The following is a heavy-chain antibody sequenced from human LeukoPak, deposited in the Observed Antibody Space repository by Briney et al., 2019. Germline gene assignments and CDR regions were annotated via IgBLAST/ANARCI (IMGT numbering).Heavy chain of an antibody. J-gene: IGHJ4*02. D-gene: IGHD4-17*01. CDR3: AREKAPNGPDY. Sequence: GGSLRLSCATFGFTVSSKYMSWVRRAPGKGLEWVSILYSADNTNYADSVKGRFTISSDNSKNTLYLQMNSLRVEDTAVYYCAREKAPNGPDYWGQGTLVTVSS. CDR1: GFTVSSKY. V-gene: IGHV3-66*01. CDR2: LYSADNT.